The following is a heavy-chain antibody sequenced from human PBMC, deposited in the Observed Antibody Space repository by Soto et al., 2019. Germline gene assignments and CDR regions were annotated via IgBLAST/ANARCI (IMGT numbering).Heavy chain of an antibody. CDR2: INPNSGGT. D-gene: IGHD3-22*01. J-gene: IGHJ3*02. CDR1: GYTFTGYY. Sequence: ASVKVSCKASGYTFTGYYMHWVRQAPGQGLEWMGWINPNSGGTNYAQKFQGWVTMTRDTSISTAYMELSRLRSDDTAVYYCATDLSPYDSSGYSSGPAAFDIWGKGTLVTVSS. CDR3: ATDLSPYDSSGYSSGPAAFDI. V-gene: IGHV1-2*04.